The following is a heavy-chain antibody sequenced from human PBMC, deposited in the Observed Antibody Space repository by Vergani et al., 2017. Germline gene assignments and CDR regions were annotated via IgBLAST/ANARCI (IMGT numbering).Heavy chain of an antibody. CDR1: GFTFSSYA. J-gene: IGHJ4*02. Sequence: QVQLVESGGGVVQPGRSLRLSCAASGFTFSSYAMHWVRQAPGKGLEWVAVISYDGSNKYYADSVKGRFIISRDNSKNTLYLQMNSLRAEDTAVYYCARDPEANYLSYFDYWGQGTLVTVSS. V-gene: IGHV3-30-3*01. CDR3: ARDPEANYLSYFDY. D-gene: IGHD4/OR15-4a*01. CDR2: ISYDGSNK.